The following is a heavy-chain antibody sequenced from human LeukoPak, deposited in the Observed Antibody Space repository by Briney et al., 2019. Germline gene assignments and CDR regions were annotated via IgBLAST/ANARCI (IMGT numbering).Heavy chain of an antibody. CDR3: ARAPLYYYDSSGYRPEYFQH. V-gene: IGHV1-69*05. CDR2: IIPIFGTA. D-gene: IGHD3-22*01. Sequence: GASVKVSCKASGGTFSSYAISWVGQAPGQWLEWMGRIIPIFGTANYAQKFQGRVTITTDESTSTAYMELSSLRSEDTAVYYCARAPLYYYDSSGYRPEYFQHWGQGTLLTVSS. J-gene: IGHJ1*01. CDR1: GGTFSSYA.